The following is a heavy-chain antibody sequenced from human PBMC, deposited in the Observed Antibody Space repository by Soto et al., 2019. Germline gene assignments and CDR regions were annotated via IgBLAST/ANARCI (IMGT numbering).Heavy chain of an antibody. CDR3: AKDLIANNGVWEPFDM. D-gene: IGHD2-8*01. J-gene: IGHJ3*02. Sequence: GGSLGHSYAAAGASFPGYAMNGVRHAPGTGLQGVPGLVGSGAGITYADSVRGRFTVPRDTSRNTLYLQMNSLRDEDTAVYYCAKDLIANNGVWEPFDMWGRGTKVTVSS. V-gene: IGHV3-23*01. CDR2: LVGSGAGI. CDR1: GASFPGYA.